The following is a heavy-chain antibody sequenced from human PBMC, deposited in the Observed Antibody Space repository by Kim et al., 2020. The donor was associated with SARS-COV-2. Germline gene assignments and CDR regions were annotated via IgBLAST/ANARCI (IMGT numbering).Heavy chain of an antibody. D-gene: IGHD3-9*01. Sequence: SETLSLTCTVSGGSISSYYWSWIRQPAGKGLEWIGRIYTSGSTNYNPSLKSRVTMSVDTSKNQFSLKLSSVTAADTAVYYCARGALGYYDILTGYPLSAFDSWGQGTMVTVSS. V-gene: IGHV4-4*07. CDR3: ARGALGYYDILTGYPLSAFDS. CDR1: GGSISSYY. CDR2: IYTSGST. J-gene: IGHJ3*02.